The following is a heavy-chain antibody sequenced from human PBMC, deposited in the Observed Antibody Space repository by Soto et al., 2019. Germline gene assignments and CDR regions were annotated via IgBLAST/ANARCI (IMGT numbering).Heavy chain of an antibody. CDR2: IYYSGST. CDR3: ARSCGSGGSCYSDYYYYYGMDV. Sequence: TLSLTCTVSGGSISSSSYYWGWIRQPPGKGLEWIGSIYYSGSTYYNPSLKSRVTISVDTSKNQFSLKLSSVTAADTAVYYCARSCGSGGSCYSDYYYYYGMDVWGQGTTVTVSS. CDR1: GGSISSSSYY. J-gene: IGHJ6*02. D-gene: IGHD2-15*01. V-gene: IGHV4-39*01.